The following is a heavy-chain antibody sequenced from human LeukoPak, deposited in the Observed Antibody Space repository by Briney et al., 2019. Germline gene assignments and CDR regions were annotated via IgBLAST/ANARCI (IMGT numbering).Heavy chain of an antibody. CDR2: ISYDGSNK. D-gene: IGHD3-9*01. CDR3: ARDLGDFYYISLDFDY. V-gene: IGHV3-30*04. CDR1: GFTFSSNA. J-gene: IGHJ4*02. Sequence: PGGSLRLSCAASGFTFSSNALHWVRQAPGKGLEWVALISYDGSNKYYADSVKRRFTITRDNSKNTLYLQMNSLRVEDTAVYYCARDLGDFYYISLDFDYWGQGALVTVSS.